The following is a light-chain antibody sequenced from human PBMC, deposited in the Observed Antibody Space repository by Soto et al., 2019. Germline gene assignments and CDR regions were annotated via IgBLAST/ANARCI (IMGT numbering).Light chain of an antibody. Sequence: EIVLSHSPGTLSFSPGERANLSSTASQSVSSSYLAWYQQKPGQAPRLLIYGASSRATGIPDRFSGSGSGTEFTLTITSLQSEDFAVYYCQQYENSPYTFGQGTRLEIK. J-gene: IGKJ5*01. CDR1: QSVSSSY. V-gene: IGKV3-20*01. CDR2: GAS. CDR3: QQYENSPYT.